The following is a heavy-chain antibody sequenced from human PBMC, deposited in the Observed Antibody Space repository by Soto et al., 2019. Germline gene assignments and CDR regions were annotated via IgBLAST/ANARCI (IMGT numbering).Heavy chain of an antibody. CDR2: INHSGNT. CDR1: GGAFSGYY. D-gene: IGHD3-10*01. CDR3: ASYYGSGSYYSWFDP. J-gene: IGHJ5*02. Sequence: PSETLSLTCAVYGGAFSGYYWSWIRQPPGKGLEWIGEINHSGNTNYNPSLKSRITITVDTSKHQFSLKLSSVTAADTAVYYCASYYGSGSYYSWFDPWGQGTLGTVS. V-gene: IGHV4-34*01.